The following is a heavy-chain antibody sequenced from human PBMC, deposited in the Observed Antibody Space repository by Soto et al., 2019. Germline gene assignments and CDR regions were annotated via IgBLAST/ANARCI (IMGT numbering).Heavy chain of an antibody. J-gene: IGHJ6*02. CDR2: IIPIFGTA. CDR1: GGTFSSYA. V-gene: IGHV1-69*13. D-gene: IGHD1-1*01. CDR3: ASLERVVPLDYYYYDGMDV. Sequence: SVKVSCKASGGTFSSYAISWVRQAPGQGLEWMGGIIPIFGTANYAQKFQGRVTITADESTSTAYMELSSLRSEDTAVYYCASLERVVPLDYYYYDGMDVWGQGTTVTVSS.